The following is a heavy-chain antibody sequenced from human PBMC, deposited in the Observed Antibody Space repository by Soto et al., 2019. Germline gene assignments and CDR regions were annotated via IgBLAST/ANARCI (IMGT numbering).Heavy chain of an antibody. Sequence: ASVKFSCKASGYTFTRYSMHWVRQAPGQRLEWMGWINAGNGNTKYSQKFQGRVTITRDTSASTAYMELSSLRSEDTAVYYCARCENVVVPADAPHYYYYYGMDVWGQGTTVTVS. V-gene: IGHV1-3*01. CDR2: INAGNGNT. J-gene: IGHJ6*02. CDR1: GYTFTRYS. CDR3: ARCENVVVPADAPHYYYYYGMDV. D-gene: IGHD2-2*01.